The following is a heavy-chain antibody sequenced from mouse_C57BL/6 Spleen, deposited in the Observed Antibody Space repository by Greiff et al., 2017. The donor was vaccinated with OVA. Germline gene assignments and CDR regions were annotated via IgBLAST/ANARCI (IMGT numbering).Heavy chain of an antibody. J-gene: IGHJ1*03. D-gene: IGHD2-4*01. CDR3: ARQDDYDGVYWYFDV. CDR1: GFTFSSYG. CDR2: ISSGGSYT. V-gene: IGHV5-6*01. Sequence: EVNVVESGGDLVKPGGSLKLSCAASGFTFSSYGMSWVRQTPDKRLEWVATISSGGSYTYYPDSVKGRFTISRDNAKNTLYLQMSSLKSEDTAMYYCARQDDYDGVYWYFDVWGTGTTVTVSS.